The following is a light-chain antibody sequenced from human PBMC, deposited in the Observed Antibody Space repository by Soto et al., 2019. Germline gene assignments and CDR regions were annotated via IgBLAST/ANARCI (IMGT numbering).Light chain of an antibody. V-gene: IGLV2-14*01. J-gene: IGLJ2*01. CDR2: EVS. Sequence: QSALTQPASVSGSPGQSITISCTGTSNDVGGYNYVSWYQQHPGKAPKLMIYEVSNRPSGVSNRFSGSKSGNTASLTISGLQAEDEAAYFCSSFTGTRTLLFGGGTKLTVL. CDR3: SSFTGTRTLL. CDR1: SNDVGGYNY.